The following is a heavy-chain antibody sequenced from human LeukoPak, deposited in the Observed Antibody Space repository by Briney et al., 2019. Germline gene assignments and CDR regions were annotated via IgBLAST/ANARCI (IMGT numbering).Heavy chain of an antibody. D-gene: IGHD3-16*01. CDR2: ISGSGGST. Sequence: PGGSLRLSCAASGFTFSSYAMSWVRQAPGKGLEWVSAISGSGGSTYYADSVKGRFTISRDNSKNTLYPQMNSLRAEDTAVYYCAKAPFKYGGFGYWGQGTLVTVSS. CDR3: AKAPFKYGGFGY. V-gene: IGHV3-23*01. CDR1: GFTFSSYA. J-gene: IGHJ4*02.